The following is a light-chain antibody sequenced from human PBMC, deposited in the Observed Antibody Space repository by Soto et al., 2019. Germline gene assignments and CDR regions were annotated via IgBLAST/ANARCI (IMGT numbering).Light chain of an antibody. CDR1: TGAVTSGYY. J-gene: IGLJ3*02. V-gene: IGLV7-43*01. CDR3: LLFYRDAWV. CDR2: STS. Sequence: QAVVTQEHSLTVSPGGTVTLTCASSTGAVTSGYYANWFQQKPGQAPRALISSTSNKHSWTPARFSGSLLGGKAALTLSGVQPEDEAEYYCLLFYRDAWVFGGGTKVTVL.